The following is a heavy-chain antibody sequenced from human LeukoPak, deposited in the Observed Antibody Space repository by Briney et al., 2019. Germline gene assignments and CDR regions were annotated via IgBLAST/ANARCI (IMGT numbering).Heavy chain of an antibody. V-gene: IGHV3-23*01. D-gene: IGHD4/OR15-4a*01. Sequence: GGSLRLSCAASGFTFSSYAMSWVRQAPGKGLEWVSAISGSGGSTYYADSVKGRFTISRDNSKNTLYLQMNSLRAEDTAVYYCAKQPNYVYYYYYMDVWGKGSTVTVSS. CDR2: ISGSGGST. CDR3: AKQPNYVYYYYYMDV. CDR1: GFTFSSYA. J-gene: IGHJ6*03.